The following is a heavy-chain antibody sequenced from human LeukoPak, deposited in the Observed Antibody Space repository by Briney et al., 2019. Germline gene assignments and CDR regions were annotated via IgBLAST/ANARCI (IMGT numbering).Heavy chain of an antibody. V-gene: IGHV3-66*01. Sequence: QPGGSLRLSCAASGFTVSSNYMSWVRQAPGKGLEWVSVIYSGGSTYYADSVKGRFTISRDNSKNTLYLRMNSLRAEDTAVYYCAKESYSGYDHYFDYWGQGTLVTVSS. CDR1: GFTVSSNY. D-gene: IGHD5-12*01. J-gene: IGHJ4*02. CDR3: AKESYSGYDHYFDY. CDR2: IYSGGST.